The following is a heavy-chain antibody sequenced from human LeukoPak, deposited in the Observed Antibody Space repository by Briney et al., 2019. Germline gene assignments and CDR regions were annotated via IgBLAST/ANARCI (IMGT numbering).Heavy chain of an antibody. CDR1: GFTFSSYG. CDR2: VSYDGSNK. CDR3: AKEGWSKTMIVVVITSRGYFDY. V-gene: IGHV3-30*18. Sequence: PGGSLRLSCVVSGFTFSSYGMHWVRQAPGKGLEWVALVSYDGSNKHYADSVKGRFAISRDNSKNTLYLQMNSLRAEDTAVYYCAKEGWSKTMIVVVITSRGYFDYWGQGTLVTVSS. D-gene: IGHD3-22*01. J-gene: IGHJ4*02.